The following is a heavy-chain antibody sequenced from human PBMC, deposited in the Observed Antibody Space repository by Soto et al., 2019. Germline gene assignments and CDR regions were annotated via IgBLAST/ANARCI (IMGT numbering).Heavy chain of an antibody. CDR1: GFSLSTTGVG. Sequence: QITLKESGPTLVKPTQTLTLTCTFSGFSLSTTGVGVGSIRQPPGKALQWLALIYWDDDKRYSPFLKSRLTITKDTSKHQVVLTMTNMDPVDTATYYCAHSYYSSSSDYYYGLDVWGQGTTVTVSS. V-gene: IGHV2-5*02. J-gene: IGHJ6*02. CDR2: IYWDDDK. D-gene: IGHD6-6*01. CDR3: AHSYYSSSSDYYYGLDV.